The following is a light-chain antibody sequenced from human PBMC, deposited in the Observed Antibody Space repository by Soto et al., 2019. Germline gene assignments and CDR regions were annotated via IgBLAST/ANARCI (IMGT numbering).Light chain of an antibody. J-gene: IGKJ1*01. CDR1: QNIRSR. CDR3: QQDQSYWT. CDR2: DAY. V-gene: IGKV1-5*01. Sequence: DFQMTQSPSTLSASVGDRVTITCRASQNIRSRLAWFQQKPGKAPKLLIYDAYSLESGVPQRFSGSGSGTEFTLTIISLQTDDFSTYYCQQDQSYWTFGQGTKVE.